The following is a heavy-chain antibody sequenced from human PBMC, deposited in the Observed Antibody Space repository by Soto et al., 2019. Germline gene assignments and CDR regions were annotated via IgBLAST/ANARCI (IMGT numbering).Heavy chain of an antibody. V-gene: IGHV1-69*12. D-gene: IGHD5-12*01. CDR2: IIPIFGTA. Sequence: QVQLVQCGAEVKKPGSSVTVSCKASGGTFSSYTISWVRQAPGQGLEWMGGIIPIFGTANYAQKFQGRVTITADESTSTAYMELSSLRSEDTAVYYCARGNHRWLQLWYFDPWGRGTLVTVSS. CDR3: ARGNHRWLQLWYFDP. CDR1: GGTFSSYT. J-gene: IGHJ2*01.